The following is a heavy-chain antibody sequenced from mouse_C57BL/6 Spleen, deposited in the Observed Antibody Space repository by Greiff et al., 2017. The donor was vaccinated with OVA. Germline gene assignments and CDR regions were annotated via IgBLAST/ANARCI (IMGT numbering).Heavy chain of an antibody. CDR2: IDPENGDT. Sequence: VQLQQSGAELVRPGASVKLSCTASGFNIKDDYMHWVKQRPEQGLEWIGWIDPENGDTEYASKFQGKATITADTSSNTAYLPLSSLTSEDTAVYYCTTGYYGSSPAWFAYWGQGTLVTVSA. CDR1: GFNIKDDY. J-gene: IGHJ3*01. V-gene: IGHV14-4*01. D-gene: IGHD1-1*01. CDR3: TTGYYGSSPAWFAY.